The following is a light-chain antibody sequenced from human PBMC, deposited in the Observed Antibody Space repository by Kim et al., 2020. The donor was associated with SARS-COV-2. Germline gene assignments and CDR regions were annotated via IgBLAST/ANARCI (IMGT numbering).Light chain of an antibody. CDR2: KAS. CDR1: QTISDW. Sequence: GDRVTITCRARQTISDWLAWYRQKPGRAPQLLLYKASRLQSGVPSRFSGRGSGTEFTLTITSLQPDDFSTYFCQQYHSFPYTFGQGTKLEI. CDR3: QQYHSFPYT. V-gene: IGKV1-5*03. J-gene: IGKJ2*01.